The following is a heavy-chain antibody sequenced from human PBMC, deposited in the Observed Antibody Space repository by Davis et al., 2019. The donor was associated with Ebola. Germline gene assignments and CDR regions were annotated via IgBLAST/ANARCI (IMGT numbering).Heavy chain of an antibody. J-gene: IGHJ4*02. D-gene: IGHD6-13*01. CDR3: ARDAAGKDY. CDR1: GFTLSSYW. CDR2: ISGSGGST. V-gene: IGHV3-21*04. Sequence: PGGSLRLSCAASGFTLSSYWMHWVRQGPGKGLVWVSAISGSGGSTYYADSVRGRFTISRDNAKNSLYLQMNSLRAEDTAVYYCARDAAGKDYWGKGTLVTVSS.